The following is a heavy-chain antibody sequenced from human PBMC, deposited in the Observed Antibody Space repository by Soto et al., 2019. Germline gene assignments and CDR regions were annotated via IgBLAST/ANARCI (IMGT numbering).Heavy chain of an antibody. J-gene: IGHJ6*02. Sequence: QVQLVESGGGVVQPGRSLRLSCAASGFTFSSYGMHWVRQAPGKWLEWVEVIWYDGSNKYYADSVKGRFTISRDNSKNALYLQMNSLRAEDTAVYYCARDDWYCSSTRCPGPYYYYGMDVWGQGTTVTVSS. CDR3: ARDDWYCSSTRCPGPYYYYGMDV. CDR2: IWYDGSNK. D-gene: IGHD2-2*01. V-gene: IGHV3-33*01. CDR1: GFTFSSYG.